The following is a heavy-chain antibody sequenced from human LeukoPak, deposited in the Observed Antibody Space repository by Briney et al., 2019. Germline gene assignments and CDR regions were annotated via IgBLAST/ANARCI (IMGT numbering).Heavy chain of an antibody. CDR2: IYYSGST. CDR3: ARDTYYYDSSGYWADY. D-gene: IGHD3-22*01. J-gene: IGHJ4*02. V-gene: IGHV4-59*12. CDR1: GGSISSYY. Sequence: SETLSLTCTVSGGSISSYYWSWIRQPPGKGLEWIGYIYYSGSTNYNPSLKSRVTVSVDTSKNQFSLKLSSVTAADTAVYYCARDTYYYDSSGYWADYWGQGTLVTVSS.